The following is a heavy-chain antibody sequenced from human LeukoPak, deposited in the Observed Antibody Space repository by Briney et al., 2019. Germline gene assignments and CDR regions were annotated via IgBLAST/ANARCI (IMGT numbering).Heavy chain of an antibody. CDR3: AKDGKPYYYGSGSYRMNWFDP. D-gene: IGHD3-10*01. V-gene: IGHV3-30*18. CDR2: ISYDGSNK. CDR1: GFTFSSYG. J-gene: IGHJ5*02. Sequence: PGRSLRLSCAASGFTFSSYGMHWVRQAPGKGLEWVAVISYDGSNKYYADSVKGRFTISRDNSKNTLYLQMNSLRAEDTAVYYCAKDGKPYYYGSGSYRMNWFDPWGQGTLVTVSS.